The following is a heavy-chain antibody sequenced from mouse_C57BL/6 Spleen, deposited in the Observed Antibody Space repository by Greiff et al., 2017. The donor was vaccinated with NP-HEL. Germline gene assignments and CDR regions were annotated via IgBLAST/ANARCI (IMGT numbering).Heavy chain of an antibody. CDR1: GFTFSSYA. D-gene: IGHD1-1*01. CDR2: ISDGGSYT. J-gene: IGHJ2*01. CDR3: AREHYYGSSYGGGY. V-gene: IGHV5-4*01. Sequence: EVKLVESGGGLVKPGGSLKLSCAASGFTFSSYAMSWVRQTPEKRLEWVATISDGGSYTYYPDNVKGRFTISRDNAKNNLYLQMSHLKSEDTAMYYCAREHYYGSSYGGGYWGQGTTLTVSS.